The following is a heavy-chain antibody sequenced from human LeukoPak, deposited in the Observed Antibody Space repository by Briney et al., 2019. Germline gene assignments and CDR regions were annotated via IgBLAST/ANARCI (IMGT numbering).Heavy chain of an antibody. D-gene: IGHD3-10*01. J-gene: IGHJ4*02. CDR3: AKDTDYYGSGPLFEY. CDR1: GFTFDAYA. V-gene: IGHV3-9*01. Sequence: GGSLRLSCAASGFTFDAYAMHWVRQITGKGLEWVAGISGDSSNLGYATSVKGRFTISRDNAKNSLYLQMNSLRTEDTAMYYCAKDTDYYGSGPLFEYWGQGALVAVSS. CDR2: ISGDSSNL.